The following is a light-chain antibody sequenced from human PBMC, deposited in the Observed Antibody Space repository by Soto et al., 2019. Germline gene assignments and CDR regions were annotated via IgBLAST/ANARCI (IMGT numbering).Light chain of an antibody. Sequence: EIVMTQSPATLSVSPGERATLSCRASQSLSSSLAWYQQKPGQAPRLLIYDASTRATDIPARFSGSGSGTEFTLTISSLQPEDSAVYYCLQYFRWRTFGQGTKVVIK. CDR3: LQYFRWRT. V-gene: IGKV3-15*01. CDR1: QSLSSS. J-gene: IGKJ1*01. CDR2: DAS.